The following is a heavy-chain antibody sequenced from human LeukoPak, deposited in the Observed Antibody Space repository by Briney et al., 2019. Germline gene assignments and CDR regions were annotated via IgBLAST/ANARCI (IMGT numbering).Heavy chain of an antibody. V-gene: IGHV1-2*02. CDR3: ARVPSGGATHQVDY. D-gene: IGHD4/OR15-4a*01. Sequence: ASVKVSCKASGHTFTGYYIHWVRQAPGQGLEWMGWINPNSGGTNYAQKFQGRVTMTRDTSISTAYMELSRLRSDDTAVYYCARVPSGGATHQVDYWGQGTLVTVSS. CDR2: INPNSGGT. J-gene: IGHJ4*02. CDR1: GHTFTGYY.